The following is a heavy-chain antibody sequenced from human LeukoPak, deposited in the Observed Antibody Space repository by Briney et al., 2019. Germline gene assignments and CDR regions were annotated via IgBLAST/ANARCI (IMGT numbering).Heavy chain of an antibody. CDR2: IYYSGST. D-gene: IGHD2-15*01. CDR1: GGSISSYY. CDR3: ARRYCSGGSCYSSFDY. J-gene: IGHJ4*02. V-gene: IGHV4-59*07. Sequence: PSDTLSLTCTVSGGSISSYYWSWIRQPPGKGLEWIGYIYYSGSTSYNPSLKSRVTISVDTSKNQFSLKLSSVTAADTAVYYCARRYCSGGSCYSSFDYWGQGTLVTVSS.